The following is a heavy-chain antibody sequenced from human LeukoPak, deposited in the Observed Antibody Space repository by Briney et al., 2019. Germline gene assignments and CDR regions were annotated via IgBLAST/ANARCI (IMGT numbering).Heavy chain of an antibody. V-gene: IGHV4-34*01. CDR1: GGSFSGYY. CDR2: INHSGST. Sequence: SETLSLTCAVYGGSFSGYYWSWIRQPPGKGLEWIGEINHSGSTNYNPSLKSRVTISVDTSKNQFSLKLSSVTAADTAVYYCARGRAAAGTDYWGLGTLVTVSS. CDR3: ARGRAAAGTDY. D-gene: IGHD6-13*01. J-gene: IGHJ4*02.